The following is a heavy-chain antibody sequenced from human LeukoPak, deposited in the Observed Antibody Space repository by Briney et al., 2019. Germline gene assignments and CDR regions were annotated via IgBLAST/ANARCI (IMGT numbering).Heavy chain of an antibody. Sequence: SGGSLRLSCAASGFTFSSYAMSWVRQAPGRGLEWVSAIAGIGGRTYYADFVKGRFTVSRDNSKNTLYLQMNSLRAEDTAVYYCARHLLYGAIDYWGQGTLVTVSS. CDR3: ARHLLYGAIDY. D-gene: IGHD4-17*01. CDR1: GFTFSSYA. J-gene: IGHJ4*02. CDR2: IAGIGGRT. V-gene: IGHV3-23*01.